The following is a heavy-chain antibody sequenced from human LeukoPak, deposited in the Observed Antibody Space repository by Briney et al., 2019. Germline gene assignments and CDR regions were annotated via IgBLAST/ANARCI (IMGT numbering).Heavy chain of an antibody. Sequence: PGGSLRLSCAASGVTVGNNYMNWVRQAPGKGLEWVSLIYSGGSTHYADSVKGRFTISRDNSKNTLYLQMNSLRVDDTAVYYCAKGTWFGDYPVPFDSWGQGTLVAVSS. CDR3: AKGTWFGDYPVPFDS. CDR1: GVTVGNNY. V-gene: IGHV3-53*01. CDR2: IYSGGST. D-gene: IGHD3-10*01. J-gene: IGHJ4*02.